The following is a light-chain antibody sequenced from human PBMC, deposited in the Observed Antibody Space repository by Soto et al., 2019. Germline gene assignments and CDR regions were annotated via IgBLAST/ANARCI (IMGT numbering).Light chain of an antibody. CDR1: SSKIGSNT. CDR3: AAWDDSLAAVL. J-gene: IGLJ3*02. Sequence: QSVLTQSPSASGTPGQSVTISCSGGSSKIGSNTVNWYQHLSGAAPKLLIHNNDQRPSGVPDRFSGSKSDTSASLDISGLQSDDEADYYCAAWDDSLAAVLFGGGTKVTVL. V-gene: IGLV1-44*01. CDR2: NND.